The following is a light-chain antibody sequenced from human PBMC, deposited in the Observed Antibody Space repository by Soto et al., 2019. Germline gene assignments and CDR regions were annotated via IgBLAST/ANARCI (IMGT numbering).Light chain of an antibody. CDR1: KNDIGVYDF. CDR2: EVV. Sequence: QSVLTQSPSASGSPGQSVTISCTGTKNDIGVYDFVSWYQHHPGKAPRLIIYEVVQRPSGVPDRFSGSKSGNTASLTVSGLQAADEADYFCKSYAGSNPYVFGSGTKLTVL. CDR3: KSYAGSNPYV. J-gene: IGLJ1*01. V-gene: IGLV2-8*01.